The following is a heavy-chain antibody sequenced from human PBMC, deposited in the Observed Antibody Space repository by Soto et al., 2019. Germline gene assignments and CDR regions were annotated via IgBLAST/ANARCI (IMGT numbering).Heavy chain of an antibody. CDR2: ISYSGST. CDR1: CYSINNYF. D-gene: IGHD5-18*01. J-gene: IGHJ6*02. Sequence: SLTCTISCYSINNYFWNLIRQSPGKGLEWIGYISYSGSTSYNPSLQSRVTISSDTSKNQFSLELSSVTAADTAVYYCARARQRDTGRGLDVWGQRTTVTVSS. CDR3: ARARQRDTGRGLDV. V-gene: IGHV4-59*01.